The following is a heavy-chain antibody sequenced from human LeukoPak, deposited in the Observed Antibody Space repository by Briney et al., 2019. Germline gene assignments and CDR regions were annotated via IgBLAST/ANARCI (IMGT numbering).Heavy chain of an antibody. V-gene: IGHV3-30-3*01. CDR2: ISVDGSDK. CDR3: ARDRHIVVVPAAARVPDAFDI. CDR1: GFTFSNYD. J-gene: IGHJ3*02. Sequence: GGSLRLSCAASGFTFSNYDMHWVRQAPGKGLEWVAVISVDGSDKHYADSVKGRFTISRDNAKNSLYLQMNSLRAEDTALYHCARDRHIVVVPAAARVPDAFDIWGQGTMVTVSS. D-gene: IGHD2-2*01.